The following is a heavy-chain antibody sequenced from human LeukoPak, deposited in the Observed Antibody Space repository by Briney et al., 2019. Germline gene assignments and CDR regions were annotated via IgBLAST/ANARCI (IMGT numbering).Heavy chain of an antibody. V-gene: IGHV1-8*03. CDR1: GYTFTSYD. CDR2: MNPNSGNT. D-gene: IGHD3-3*01. J-gene: IGHJ4*02. CDR3: ARQYYDFWSGYLYYFDY. Sequence: ASVKVSCKASGYTFTSYDINWVRQATGQGLEWMGWMNPNSGNTGYAQKFQGRVTITRNTSISTAYMELSSLRSEGTAVYYCARQYYDFWSGYLYYFDYWGQGTLVTVSS.